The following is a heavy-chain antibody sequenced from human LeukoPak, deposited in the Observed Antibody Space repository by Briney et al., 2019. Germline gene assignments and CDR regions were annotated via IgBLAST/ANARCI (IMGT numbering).Heavy chain of an antibody. J-gene: IGHJ4*02. CDR2: ISWNSGSI. Sequence: GGSLRLSCAAPGFTVSSNCMSWVRQAPGKGLEWVSGISWNSGSIGYADSVKGRFTISRDNAKNSLYLQMNSLRAEDTALYYCVKDDSSGWYTYWGQGTLVTVSS. D-gene: IGHD6-19*01. CDR3: VKDDSSGWYTY. V-gene: IGHV3-9*01. CDR1: GFTVSSNC.